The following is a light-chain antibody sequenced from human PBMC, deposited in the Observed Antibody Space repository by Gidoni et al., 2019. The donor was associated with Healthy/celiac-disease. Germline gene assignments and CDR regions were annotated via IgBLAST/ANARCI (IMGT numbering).Light chain of an antibody. CDR3: LLYYGGAHLL. CDR1: TVAVTSGDY. Sequence: QTVVTQETSLTVSPGGTVTLTCASSTVAVTSGDYPNWFQQKPAHSPRALIFSTTNHPPWSPSLFSGALLVGKAALTLSGVQPEDEAEYYCLLYYGGAHLLFGGWTKLPVL. J-gene: IGLJ2*01. CDR2: STT. V-gene: IGLV7-43*01.